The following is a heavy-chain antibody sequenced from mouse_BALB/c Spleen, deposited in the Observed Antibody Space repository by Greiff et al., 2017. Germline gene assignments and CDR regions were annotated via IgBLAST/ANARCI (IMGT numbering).Heavy chain of an antibody. Sequence: EVQLVESGGGLVQPGGSRKLSCAASGFTFSSFGMHWVRQAPEKGLEWVAYISSGSSTIYYADTVKGRFTISRDNPKHTLFLQISSLKSEDTAMSDCARQRTMITGYFDVWGAGTTVTVSS. CDR3: ARQRTMITGYFDV. D-gene: IGHD2-4*01. CDR2: ISSGSSTI. V-gene: IGHV5-17*02. CDR1: GFTFSSFG. J-gene: IGHJ1*01.